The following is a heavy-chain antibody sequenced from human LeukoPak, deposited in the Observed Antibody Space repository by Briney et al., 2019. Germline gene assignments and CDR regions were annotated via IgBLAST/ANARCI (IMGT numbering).Heavy chain of an antibody. CDR1: GYTFTGYY. Sequence: ASVKVSCKASGYTFTGYYMHWVRQAPGQGLEWMGWINPNSGGTNYAQKFQGRVTMTRDTSISTAYMELSRLRSDDTAVYYCARAPRYSGYEPFDYRGQGTLVTVSS. CDR2: INPNSGGT. CDR3: ARAPRYSGYEPFDY. V-gene: IGHV1-2*02. J-gene: IGHJ4*02. D-gene: IGHD5-12*01.